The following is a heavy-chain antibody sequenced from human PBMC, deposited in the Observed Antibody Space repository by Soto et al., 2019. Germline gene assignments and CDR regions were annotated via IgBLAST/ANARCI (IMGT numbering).Heavy chain of an antibody. Sequence: QVQLQESGPGLVKPSQTLSLTCTVSGGSISSGGYSWSWIRQHPGKGLEWIGYIYYSGSTYYNPSLKSRVTIAVDTSKNQFSLKLSSVTAADTAVYYCARISHRGPSPLDYWGQGTLVTVSS. D-gene: IGHD3-16*01. CDR2: IYYSGST. V-gene: IGHV4-31*03. J-gene: IGHJ4*02. CDR3: ARISHRGPSPLDY. CDR1: GGSISSGGYS.